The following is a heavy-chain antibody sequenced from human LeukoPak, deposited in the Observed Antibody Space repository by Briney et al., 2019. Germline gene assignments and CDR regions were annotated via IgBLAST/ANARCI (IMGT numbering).Heavy chain of an antibody. CDR1: GFTFSSYS. CDR2: ISSSSSYI. CDR3: ARGGIAAAGTRDY. J-gene: IGHJ4*02. V-gene: IGHV3-21*01. D-gene: IGHD6-13*01. Sequence: GGSLRIPCAASGFTFSSYSMNWVRQAPGKGLEWVSSISSSSSYIYYADSVKGRFTISRDNAKNSLYLQMNSLRAEDTAVYYCARGGIAAAGTRDYWGQGTLVTVSS.